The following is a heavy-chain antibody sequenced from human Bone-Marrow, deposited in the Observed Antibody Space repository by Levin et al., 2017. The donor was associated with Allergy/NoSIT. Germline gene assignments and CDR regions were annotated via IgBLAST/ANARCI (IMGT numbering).Heavy chain of an antibody. CDR1: GGSISSYY. D-gene: IGHD3-22*01. J-gene: IGHJ6*02. CDR2: IYTSGST. CDR3: ASNLARYYYDSSGYYGQDYGMDV. Sequence: SQTLSLTCTVSGGSISSYYWSWIRQPAGKGLEWIGRIYTSGSTNYNPSLKSRVTMSVDTSKNQFSLKLSSVTAADTAVYYCASNLARYYYDSSGYYGQDYGMDVWGQGTTVTVSS. V-gene: IGHV4-4*07.